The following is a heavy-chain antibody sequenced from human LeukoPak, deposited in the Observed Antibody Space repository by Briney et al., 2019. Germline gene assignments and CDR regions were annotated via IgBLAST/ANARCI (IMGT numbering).Heavy chain of an antibody. CDR2: ISWNSGSI. Sequence: GRSLRLSCAASGFTFDDYAMHWVRQAPRKGLEWVSGISWNSGSIGYADSVKGRFTISRDNAKNSLYLQMNSLRAEDTALYYCAKVGPHHYSHGRSAFDIWGQGTMVTVSS. J-gene: IGHJ3*02. CDR3: AKVGPHHYSHGRSAFDI. D-gene: IGHD4-11*01. V-gene: IGHV3-9*01. CDR1: GFTFDDYA.